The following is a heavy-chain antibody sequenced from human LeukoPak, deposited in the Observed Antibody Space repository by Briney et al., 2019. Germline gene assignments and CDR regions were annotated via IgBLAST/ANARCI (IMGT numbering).Heavy chain of an antibody. CDR2: IYHSGST. Sequence: SETLSLTCTVSGGSISNYYWSWIRQPAGKGLEWIGSIYHSGSTYYNPSLKSRVTISVDTSKNQFSLKLSSVTAADTAVYYCARAGDTGYSSGWYWGYFDYWGQGTLVTVSS. CDR1: GGSISNYY. J-gene: IGHJ4*02. V-gene: IGHV4-4*07. CDR3: ARAGDTGYSSGWYWGYFDY. D-gene: IGHD6-19*01.